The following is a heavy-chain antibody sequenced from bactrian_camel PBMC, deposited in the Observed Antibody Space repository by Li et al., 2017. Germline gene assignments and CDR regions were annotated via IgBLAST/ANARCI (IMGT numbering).Heavy chain of an antibody. J-gene: IGHJ6*01. D-gene: IGHD7*01. V-gene: IGHV3-3*01. CDR2: IYHGGATK. CDR1: GEPYKRTC. CDR3: AADPGAGARWWRDADFRY. Sequence: HVQLVESGGGTVQAGGSLRLSCDTSGEPYKRTCMGWFRQAPGKEREVVATIYHGGATKYYADSVKGRFTISQNNTKNTVYLQMNSLKPEDTAMYYCAADPGAGARWWRDADFRYWGQGTQVTVS.